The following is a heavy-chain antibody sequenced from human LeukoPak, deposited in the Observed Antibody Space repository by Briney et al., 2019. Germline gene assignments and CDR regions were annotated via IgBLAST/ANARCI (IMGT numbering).Heavy chain of an antibody. D-gene: IGHD2-2*01. CDR2: INAGNGNT. J-gene: IGHJ6*02. CDR1: GGTFSSYA. V-gene: IGHV1-3*01. Sequence: ASVKVSCKASGGTFSSYAISWVRQAPGQGLEWMGWINAGNGNTKYSQKFQGRVTITRDTSASTAYMELSSLRSEDTAVYYCARDFVGAQKYCSSTSCYEVYYYYYGMDVWGQGTTVTVSS. CDR3: ARDFVGAQKYCSSTSCYEVYYYYYGMDV.